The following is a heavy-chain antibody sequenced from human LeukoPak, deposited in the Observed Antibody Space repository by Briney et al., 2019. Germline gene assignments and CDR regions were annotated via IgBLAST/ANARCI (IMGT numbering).Heavy chain of an antibody. CDR2: INYGNRPT. Sequence: AGGSLRLSCAASGFTFSSYHMHWVRQAPGKGLEWLSYINYGNRPTYYADSVKGRFTISRDNAKNSLYLQLDGLRVEDTAVYYCARGVYYFDYWGQGTLVTVSS. CDR3: ARGVYYFDY. CDR1: GFTFSSYH. V-gene: IGHV3-48*01. J-gene: IGHJ4*02.